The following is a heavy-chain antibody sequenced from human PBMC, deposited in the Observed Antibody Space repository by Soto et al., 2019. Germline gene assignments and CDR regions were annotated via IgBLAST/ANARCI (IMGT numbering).Heavy chain of an antibody. D-gene: IGHD6-13*01. V-gene: IGHV1-58*01. CDR3: ARGVRLALVPSWFDP. CDR1: GFTFTSSA. Sequence: SVKVSCKASGFTFTSSAVQWVRQARGQRLEWIGWIVVGSGNTNYAQKFQERVTISVDTSKNQFSLKLSSVTAADTAVYYCARGVRLALVPSWFDPWGQGALVTVSS. J-gene: IGHJ5*02. CDR2: IVVGSGNT.